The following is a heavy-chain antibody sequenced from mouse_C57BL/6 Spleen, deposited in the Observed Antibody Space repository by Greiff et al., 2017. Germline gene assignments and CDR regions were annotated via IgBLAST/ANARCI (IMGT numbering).Heavy chain of an antibody. V-gene: IGHV1-61*01. CDR2: IYPSDSET. CDR3: ARDYGSSSFSYYAMDD. J-gene: IGHJ4*01. CDR1: GYTFTSYW. Sequence: QVQLQQPGAELVRPGSSVKLSCKASGYTFTSYWMDWVKQRPGQGLEWIGNIYPSDSETHYNQKFKDKATLTVDKSSSTAYMQLTSLTSEDSAVYYCARDYGSSSFSYYAMDDWGQGTSVTVSS. D-gene: IGHD1-1*01.